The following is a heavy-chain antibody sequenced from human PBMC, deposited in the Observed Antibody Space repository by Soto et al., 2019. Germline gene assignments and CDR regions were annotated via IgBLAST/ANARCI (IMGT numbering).Heavy chain of an antibody. CDR1: GGSIDDYY. V-gene: IGHV4-59*01. J-gene: IGHJ5*02. D-gene: IGHD3-3*01. Sequence: QVELQQSGPGLVKPSETLSLTCTVFGGSIDDYYWSWIRQSPGKGLEWIVHISDRGSTDYNPSLKSRATISVDTSKKQFSLKVTSVTAADTTVYWGTRYRWTPRANWIDPWGQGTMVTVPS. CDR2: ISDRGST. CDR3: TRYRWTPRANWIDP.